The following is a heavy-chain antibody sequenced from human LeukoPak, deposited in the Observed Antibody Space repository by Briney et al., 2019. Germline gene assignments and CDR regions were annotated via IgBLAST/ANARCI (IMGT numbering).Heavy chain of an antibody. V-gene: IGHV3-30*02. CDR2: IRYDGSNK. CDR1: GFTFSSYG. D-gene: IGHD1-26*01. Sequence: GGSLRLSCAASGFTFSSYGVHWVRQAPGKGLEWVAFIRYDGSNKYYADSVKGRFTISRDNSKNTLYLQMNSLRAEDTAVYYCAKDPFEKREGYFDYWGQGTLVTVSS. J-gene: IGHJ4*02. CDR3: AKDPFEKREGYFDY.